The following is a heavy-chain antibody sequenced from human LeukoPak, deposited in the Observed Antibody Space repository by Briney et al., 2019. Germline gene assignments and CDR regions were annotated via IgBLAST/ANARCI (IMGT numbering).Heavy chain of an antibody. CDR2: INPSGGYT. V-gene: IGHV1-46*01. D-gene: IGHD3-22*01. CDR3: ATNYYYDSSGYYYYF. Sequence: ASVKVSCETSGYTFTSYYIHWVRQAPGQGLEWMGIINPSGGYTTYAQQFQGRVTMTRDKSTSTAYMELSSLRSEDTAVYYCATNYYYDSSGYYYYFWGQGTLVTVSS. CDR1: GYTFTSYY. J-gene: IGHJ4*02.